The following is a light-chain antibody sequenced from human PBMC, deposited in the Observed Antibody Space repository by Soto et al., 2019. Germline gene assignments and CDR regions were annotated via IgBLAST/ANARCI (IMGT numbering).Light chain of an antibody. J-gene: IGKJ1*01. CDR3: QHYNSYSEA. CDR1: QTISSW. CDR2: KAS. Sequence: DIQMTQSPSTLSGSVEHRVPITCRASQTISSWLGWYQQKPGKAPKLLVYKASTLKSGVPSRFSGSGAGTEFALTISSLQPDDFATYFCQHYNSYSEAFGQGTKVDIK. V-gene: IGKV1-5*03.